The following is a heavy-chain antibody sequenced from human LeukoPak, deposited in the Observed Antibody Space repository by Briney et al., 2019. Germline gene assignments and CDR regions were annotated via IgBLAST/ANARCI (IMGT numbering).Heavy chain of an antibody. J-gene: IGHJ2*01. V-gene: IGHV3-66*01. CDR1: GFTVSSNY. Sequence: GGSLRLSCAASGFTVSSNYMNWVRQAPGKGLEWVSVMYSGGSTFYGDSVKGRFTISRDNSKNTLYLQMNSLRAEDTAVYYCAKVPGPKNTSITIFGVVIMADWYFDLWGRGTLVTVSS. CDR3: AKVPGPKNTSITIFGVVIMADWYFDL. CDR2: MYSGGST. D-gene: IGHD3-3*01.